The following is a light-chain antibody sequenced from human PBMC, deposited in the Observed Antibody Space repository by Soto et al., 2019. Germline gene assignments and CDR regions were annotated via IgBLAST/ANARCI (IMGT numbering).Light chain of an antibody. Sequence: MTQSPSTLSGSVGARVTIPCRASQSISSWLAWYQQKPGKAPKLLIYDASSLESGVPSRFSGSGSGTEFTLTIGGLQPDDFATYYCQQFNSYPITFGQGTRLEIK. CDR1: QSISSW. CDR2: DAS. CDR3: QQFNSYPIT. V-gene: IGKV1-5*01. J-gene: IGKJ5*01.